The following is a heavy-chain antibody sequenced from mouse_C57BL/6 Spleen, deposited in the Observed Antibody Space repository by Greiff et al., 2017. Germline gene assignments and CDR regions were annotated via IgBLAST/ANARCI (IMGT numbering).Heavy chain of an antibody. J-gene: IGHJ2*02. V-gene: IGHV1-50*01. CDR3: ARSNPDFDY. CDR1: GYTFTSYW. Sequence: QVQLQQSGAELVKPGASVKLSCKASGYTFTSYWMQWVNQRPGQGLEWIGEIDPSDSYTNYNPKFKGKATLTVDTTSSTAYMQLSSLTSEDTAVEYCARSNPDFDYWGQGTSLTVSS. CDR2: IDPSDSYT.